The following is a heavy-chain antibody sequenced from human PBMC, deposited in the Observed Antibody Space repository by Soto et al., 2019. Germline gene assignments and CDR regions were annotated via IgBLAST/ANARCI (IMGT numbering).Heavy chain of an antibody. CDR2: ISGSGGST. CDR3: AKEREVYYDSSGYYYFDY. V-gene: IGHV3-23*01. D-gene: IGHD3-22*01. J-gene: IGHJ4*02. Sequence: GGSLRLSCAASGFTFSSYAMSWVRQAPGKGLEWVSAISGSGGSTYYADSVKGRFTISRDNSKNTLYLQMNSLRAEDTAVYYCAKEREVYYDSSGYYYFDYWGQGTLVTVSS. CDR1: GFTFSSYA.